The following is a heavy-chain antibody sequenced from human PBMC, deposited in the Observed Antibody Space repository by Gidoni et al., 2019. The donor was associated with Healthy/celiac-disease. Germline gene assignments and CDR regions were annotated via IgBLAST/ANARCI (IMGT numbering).Heavy chain of an antibody. CDR3: ARDPPNDCSGGSCYPLYYFDY. D-gene: IGHD2-15*01. Sequence: VQPVESGGGVVQPGRYMRLTSAASRFPFTCYGLPCVRQASGKGLEWVAVIWDEESNKYYAASVEGRFTISRDNSKYTLYLQMNSLRAEETAVYYCARDPPNDCSGGSCYPLYYFDYWGQGTLVTVSS. CDR1: RFPFTCYG. V-gene: IGHV3-33*01. J-gene: IGHJ4*02. CDR2: IWDEESNK.